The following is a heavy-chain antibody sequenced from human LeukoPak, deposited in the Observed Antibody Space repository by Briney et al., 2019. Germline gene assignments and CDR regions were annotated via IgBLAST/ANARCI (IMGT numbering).Heavy chain of an antibody. Sequence: PGGSLRLSCAASGFTFSSYEMNWVRQAPGKGLEWVSYISSSGSTIYYADSVKGRFTISRDNSKNTLYLQMNSLRAEDTAVYYCAKAADVNYYDSSGSMDVWGKGTTVTVSS. D-gene: IGHD3-22*01. CDR2: ISSSGSTI. CDR3: AKAADVNYYDSSGSMDV. V-gene: IGHV3-48*03. J-gene: IGHJ6*04. CDR1: GFTFSSYE.